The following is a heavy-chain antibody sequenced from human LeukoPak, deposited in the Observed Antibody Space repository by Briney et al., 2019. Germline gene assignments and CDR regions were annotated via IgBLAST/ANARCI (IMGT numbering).Heavy chain of an antibody. Sequence: PSETLSLTCTVSGGSLSSYYWSWIRQPPGKGLEWIGEINHSGSTNYNPSLKSRVTISVDTSKNQFSLKLSSVTAADTAVYYCARVYRWTTVTSRAYYYYMDVWGKGTTVTVSS. CDR1: GGSLSSYY. V-gene: IGHV4-34*01. CDR3: ARVYRWTTVTSRAYYYYMDV. D-gene: IGHD4-11*01. J-gene: IGHJ6*03. CDR2: INHSGST.